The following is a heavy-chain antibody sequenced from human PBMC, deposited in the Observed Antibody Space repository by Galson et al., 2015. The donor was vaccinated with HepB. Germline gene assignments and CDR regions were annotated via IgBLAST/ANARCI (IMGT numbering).Heavy chain of an antibody. V-gene: IGHV1-69*04. D-gene: IGHD3-10*01. CDR3: ARDKWFGELSHYGMDV. CDR1: GGTFSSYA. Sequence: SVKVSCKASGGTFSSYAISWVRQAPGQGLEWMGRIIPILGIANYAQKFQGRVTTTADKSTSTAYMELSSLRSEDTAVYYCARDKWFGELSHYGMDVWGQGTTVTVSS. J-gene: IGHJ6*02. CDR2: IIPILGIA.